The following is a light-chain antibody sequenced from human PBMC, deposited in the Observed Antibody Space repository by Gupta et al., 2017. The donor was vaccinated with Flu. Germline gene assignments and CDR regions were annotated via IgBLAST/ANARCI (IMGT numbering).Light chain of an antibody. CDR1: LSLLDSNDGNTY. CDR2: KLS. CDR3: TQRLKFPYT. V-gene: IGKV2-40*01. Sequence: EIVMTQTPLSLPVTPGEPASISCSSSLSLLDSNDGNTYVDWYLQKPGQSPQLLIYKLSYRASGVPDRFSGSGSGSDFTLTISRVEAEDVGIYHCTQRLKFPYTFGPGTKVDIK. J-gene: IGKJ3*01.